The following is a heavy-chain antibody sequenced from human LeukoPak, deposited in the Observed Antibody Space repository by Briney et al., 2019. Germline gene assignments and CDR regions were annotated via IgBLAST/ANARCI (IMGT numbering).Heavy chain of an antibody. CDR1: GFAFSTYW. CDR2: IKHDGSDK. J-gene: IGHJ6*03. D-gene: IGHD2-2*01. Sequence: GGSLRLSCAASGFAFSTYWMGWVRQAPGKGLEWVAYIKHDGSDKYHVDSVKGRFTISRDNSKNSLYLQMNSLRADDTAVYYCARARRPDGVVPAARYMDVWGKGTAVTVSS. CDR3: ARARRPDGVVPAARYMDV. V-gene: IGHV3-7*01.